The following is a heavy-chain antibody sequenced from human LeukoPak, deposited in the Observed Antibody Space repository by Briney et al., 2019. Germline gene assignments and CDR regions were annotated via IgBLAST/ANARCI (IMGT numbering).Heavy chain of an antibody. D-gene: IGHD4-17*01. CDR3: ARDEGYGDGTFDI. Sequence: SETLSLTCAVSDYSLSSGYYWGWVRPPPGKGLEWIGSIYHGGNTYYNPSLKSRVTISVDTSKNQFSLKLSSVTAADTAVYYCARDEGYGDGTFDIWGPGTMITVSS. CDR1: DYSLSSGYY. V-gene: IGHV4-38-2*02. J-gene: IGHJ3*02. CDR2: IYHGGNT.